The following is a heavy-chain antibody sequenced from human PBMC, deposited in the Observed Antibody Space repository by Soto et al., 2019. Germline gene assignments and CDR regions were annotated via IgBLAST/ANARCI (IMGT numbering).Heavy chain of an antibody. D-gene: IGHD2-8*02. J-gene: IGHJ3*02. CDR2: INPSGGSP. CDR3: ARSRAPGASDAFDI. Sequence: ASVKVSCKASGYTFTRHYIYWVRQAPGEGLQWMGFINPSGGSPVYPQKFQGTVTMTSDTSTSTVYMELSSLRSEDTGVYYCARSRAPGASDAFDIWGQGTMVTVSS. V-gene: IGHV1-46*01. CDR1: GYTFTRHY.